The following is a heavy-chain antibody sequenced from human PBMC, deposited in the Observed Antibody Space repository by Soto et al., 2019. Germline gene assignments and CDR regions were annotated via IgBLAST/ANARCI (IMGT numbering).Heavy chain of an antibody. V-gene: IGHV4-4*02. D-gene: IGHD4-4*01. CDR1: GGSISSSNW. CDR2: IYHSGST. CDR3: AREGARGPFYSNPLYYYYYGMDV. Sequence: SETLSLTCAVSGGSISSSNWWSWVRQPPGKGLEWIGEIYHSGSTNYNPSLKSRVTISVDKSKNQFSLKLSSVTAADTAVYYCAREGARGPFYSNPLYYYYYGMDVWGQGTTVTVSS. J-gene: IGHJ6*02.